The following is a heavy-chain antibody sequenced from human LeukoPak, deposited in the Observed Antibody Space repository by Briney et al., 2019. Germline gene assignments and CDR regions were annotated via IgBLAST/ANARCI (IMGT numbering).Heavy chain of an antibody. CDR2: ISGSGGST. CDR3: AKSIAVAGTTGMDV. V-gene: IGHV3-23*01. Sequence: SGGSLRLSCAASGFTFSSYAMSWVRQAPGKGLEWVSAISGSGGSTYYADSVKGRFTISRDNSKNTLYLQMNSLRAEDTAVYYCAKSIAVAGTTGMDVWGQGTTVTVPS. D-gene: IGHD6-19*01. CDR1: GFTFSSYA. J-gene: IGHJ6*02.